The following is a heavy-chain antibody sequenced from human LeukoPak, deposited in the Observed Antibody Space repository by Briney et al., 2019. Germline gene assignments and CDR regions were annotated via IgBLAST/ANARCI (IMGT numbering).Heavy chain of an antibody. V-gene: IGHV1-2*02. J-gene: IGHJ4*02. CDR2: INPNSGGT. CDR3: ARAVGAKYFDY. Sequence: GASVNVSCKASGYTFTGYFMHWVRQAPGQGLEWMGWINPNSGGTNYAQKFQGRVTMTRDTSISTAYMEVSRLTSDDTAVYYCARAVGAKYFDYWGQGTLVTVSS. D-gene: IGHD1-26*01. CDR1: GYTFTGYF.